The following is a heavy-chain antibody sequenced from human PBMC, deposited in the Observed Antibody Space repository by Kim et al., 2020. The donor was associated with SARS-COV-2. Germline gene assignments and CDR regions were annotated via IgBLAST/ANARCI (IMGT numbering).Heavy chain of an antibody. D-gene: IGHD6-13*01. J-gene: IGHJ6*02. CDR1: GGSISSYY. Sequence: SETLSLTCTVSGGSISSYYWSWIRQPPGKGLEWIGYIYYSGSTNYNPSLKSRVTISVDTSKNQFSLKLSSVTAADTAVYYCARDPGRIAAAGPDYYYYGMDVWGQGTTVTVSS. V-gene: IGHV4-59*13. CDR3: ARDPGRIAAAGPDYYYYGMDV. CDR2: IYYSGST.